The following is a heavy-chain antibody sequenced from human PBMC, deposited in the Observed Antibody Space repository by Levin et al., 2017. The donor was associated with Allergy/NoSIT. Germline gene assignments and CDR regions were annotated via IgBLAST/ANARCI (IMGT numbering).Heavy chain of an antibody. V-gene: IGHV1-69*10. CDR1: GFTFINYA. CDR3: ARLRSGSNYVPDAFDI. D-gene: IGHD4-11*01. CDR2: VIPIHGTA. J-gene: IGHJ3*02. Sequence: ASVKVSCKASGFTFINYAFSWVRQAPGRGLEWMGGVIPIHGTAKYAEKFQGRVTITADKSASTAYMELSSLRSEDTAVYYCARLRSGSNYVPDAFDIWGQGTMVTVSS.